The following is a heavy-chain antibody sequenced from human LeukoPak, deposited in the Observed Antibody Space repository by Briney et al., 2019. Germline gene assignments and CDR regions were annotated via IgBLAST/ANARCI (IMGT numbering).Heavy chain of an antibody. CDR1: GYSISSGYY. V-gene: IGHV4-38-2*01. D-gene: IGHD6-19*01. CDR3: ARVYSSGWYYFDY. Sequence: SETLSLTCAVSGYSISSGYYWGWIRQPPGKGLEWIGSIYHSGSTYCNPSLKSRVTISVDTSKNQFSLKLSSVTAADTAVYYCARVYSSGWYYFDYWGQGTLVTVSS. CDR2: IYHSGST. J-gene: IGHJ4*02.